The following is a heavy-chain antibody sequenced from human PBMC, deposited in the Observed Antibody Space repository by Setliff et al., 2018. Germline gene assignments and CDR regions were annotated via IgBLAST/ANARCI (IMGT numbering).Heavy chain of an antibody. Sequence: PGGSLRLSCAASGFTFSTYRMHWVRQAPGKRLEWVAVIWDDGVKKYHADSVKGRFTISRDNSKNTLYLQMNSLRPEDTAVYYCARTCSGSGCYAGLESWGQGTPVTVSS. V-gene: IGHV3-33*08. D-gene: IGHD2-15*01. J-gene: IGHJ4*02. CDR3: ARTCSGSGCYAGLES. CDR1: GFTFSTYR. CDR2: IWDDGVKK.